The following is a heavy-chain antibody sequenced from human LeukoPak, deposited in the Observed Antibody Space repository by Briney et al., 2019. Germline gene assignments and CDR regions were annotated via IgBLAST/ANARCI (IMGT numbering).Heavy chain of an antibody. V-gene: IGHV4-59*12. D-gene: IGHD4-11*01. CDR3: ARGDDYSPYGMDV. CDR1: GGSISSYY. CDR2: IYYSGST. Sequence: SETLSLTCTVSGGSISSYYWSWIRQPPGKGLEWIGYIYYSGSTNYNPSLKSRVTISVDTSKNQFSLKLSSVTPEDTAVYYCARGDDYSPYGMDVWGQGTTVTVSS. J-gene: IGHJ6*02.